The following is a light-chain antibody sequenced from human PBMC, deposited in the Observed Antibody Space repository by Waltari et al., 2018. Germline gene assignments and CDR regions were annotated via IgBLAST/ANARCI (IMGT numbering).Light chain of an antibody. CDR3: QQRSSWPWT. V-gene: IGKV3-11*01. CDR2: DAS. Sequence: DIVLPQSPATLSLSPGERATLSCRASQSVSSDLAWYQQKPGQGPRLLIYDASNRATGIPARFSGSGSETDFTLTISSLEPEDFAVYYCQQRSSWPWTFGQGTKVDVK. CDR1: QSVSSD. J-gene: IGKJ1*01.